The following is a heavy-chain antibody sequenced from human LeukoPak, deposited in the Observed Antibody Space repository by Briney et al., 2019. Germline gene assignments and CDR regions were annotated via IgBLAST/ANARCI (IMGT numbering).Heavy chain of an antibody. J-gene: IGHJ3*02. V-gene: IGHV3-30*03. D-gene: IGHD3-10*01. Sequence: GGSLRLSCAASRFTFSSYGMHWVRQAPGKGLERVPVISYDGSNKYYADSVKGRFTISRDNSKNTLYLQMNSLRAEDTAVYYCARPLPDTMVRGMGAFDIWGQGTMVTVSS. CDR1: RFTFSSYG. CDR2: ISYDGSNK. CDR3: ARPLPDTMVRGMGAFDI.